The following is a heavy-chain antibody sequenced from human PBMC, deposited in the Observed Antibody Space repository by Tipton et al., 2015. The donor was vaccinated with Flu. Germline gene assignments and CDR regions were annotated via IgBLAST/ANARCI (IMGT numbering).Heavy chain of an antibody. CDR2: IDFSGST. Sequence: LRLSCTVSGDSVSNSDYYWNWIRQEPGKGLEWIGHIDFSGSTHYNPSLKSRLTISIDTSKNQFSLRLNGVTGADTAVYYCAREGPYFYGMDVWGQGTTVTVPS. J-gene: IGHJ6*02. CDR1: GDSVSNSDYY. CDR3: AREGPYFYGMDV. V-gene: IGHV4-31*02.